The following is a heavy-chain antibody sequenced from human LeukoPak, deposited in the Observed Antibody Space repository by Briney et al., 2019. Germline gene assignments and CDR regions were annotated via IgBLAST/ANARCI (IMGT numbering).Heavy chain of an antibody. CDR3: TRDCPNPSDYIITDNIVVVPAAIDNWFDP. CDR2: IKGKTYGETT. CDR1: GINFSGAW. Sequence: PGGSLRLSCAASGINFSGAWMAWVRQPPGKGLEWVGRIKGKTYGETTDYAAPVKGRFTISRDDSKNTLYLQMNSLKTEDTAVYYYTRDCPNPSDYIITDNIVVVPAAIDNWFDPWGQGTLVTVSS. J-gene: IGHJ5*02. D-gene: IGHD2-2*01. V-gene: IGHV3-15*01.